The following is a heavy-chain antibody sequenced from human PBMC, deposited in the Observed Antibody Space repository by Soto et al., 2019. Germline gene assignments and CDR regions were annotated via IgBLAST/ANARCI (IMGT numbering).Heavy chain of an antibody. Sequence: QVQLVQSGAEVKKPGSSVKVSCKASGGTFSSYAISWVRQAPGQGLEWMGGIIPIFGTANYAQKFQGRVTLTADESTRTAYIELSSLRSEDTAVYYCAGSPVYCSSTSCYAPIYYGMDVWGQGTTVTVSS. CDR1: GGTFSSYA. CDR2: IIPIFGTA. J-gene: IGHJ6*02. V-gene: IGHV1-69*01. D-gene: IGHD2-2*01. CDR3: AGSPVYCSSTSCYAPIYYGMDV.